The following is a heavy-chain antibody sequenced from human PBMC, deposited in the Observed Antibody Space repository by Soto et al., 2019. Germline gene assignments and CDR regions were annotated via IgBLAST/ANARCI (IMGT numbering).Heavy chain of an antibody. V-gene: IGHV4-59*01. CDR1: GDSTSNYY. D-gene: IGHD3-16*01. Sequence: PSETLSLTCSVSGDSTSNYYCSWIRQPPGKEMEWIGYILYGGSTSYNPSLESRVTISVDTSKNQFSLRLSSVTAADTAVYYCARLGRVRADHNPFDYWGPGILVTVSS. CDR3: ARLGRVRADHNPFDY. CDR2: ILYGGST. J-gene: IGHJ4*02.